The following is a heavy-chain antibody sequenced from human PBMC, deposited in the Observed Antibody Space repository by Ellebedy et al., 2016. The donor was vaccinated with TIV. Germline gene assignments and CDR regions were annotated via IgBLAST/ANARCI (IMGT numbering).Heavy chain of an antibody. CDR2: INEDGSLK. Sequence: GESLKISCAASGFTFSSHWMSWVRQAPGKGLELVAKINEDGSLKYYVYAVKGRFAISRDNAKNTLYLQMNSLRAEDTAVYYCARDGGAPGRDWYFDLWGRGTLVTVSS. CDR1: GFTFSSHW. J-gene: IGHJ2*01. V-gene: IGHV3-7*01. D-gene: IGHD2-21*01. CDR3: ARDGGAPGRDWYFDL.